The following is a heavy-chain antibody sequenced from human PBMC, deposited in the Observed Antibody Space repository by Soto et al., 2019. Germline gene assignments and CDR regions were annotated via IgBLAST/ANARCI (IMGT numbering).Heavy chain of an antibody. D-gene: IGHD2-8*01. CDR2: TYYRSNWYT. J-gene: IGHJ5*01. CDR1: GDSVSTNSAT. Sequence: QLHLQQSGPGLVKPSQTLSLTCAISGDSVSTNSATWDWIRQSPSRGLEWLGRTYYRSNWYTDYAVSVKGRXTXPXXTSNNQLSLQLNSVTPDDTAVYYCARLIGNSWLDSWGQGTLVTVSS. V-gene: IGHV6-1*01. CDR3: ARLIGNSWLDS.